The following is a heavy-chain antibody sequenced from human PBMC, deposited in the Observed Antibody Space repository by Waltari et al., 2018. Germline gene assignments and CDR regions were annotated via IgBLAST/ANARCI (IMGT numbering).Heavy chain of an antibody. V-gene: IGHV3-30*04. CDR3: ARDQADTAMVDY. CDR1: GFTFSSSA. D-gene: IGHD5-18*01. CDR2: RSYDGSNK. J-gene: IGHJ4*02. Sequence: QVQLVESGGGVVQPGRSLRLSCAASGFTFSSSAMHWVRQAPGKGMEWVEVRSYDGSNKYSAGCVKGRFTISRDNSKNTLYLRRNSLRAEDTAVYYCARDQADTAMVDYWGQGTLVTVSS.